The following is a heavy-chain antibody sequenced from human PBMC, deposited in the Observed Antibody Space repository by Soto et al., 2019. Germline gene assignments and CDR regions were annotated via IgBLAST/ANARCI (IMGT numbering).Heavy chain of an antibody. J-gene: IGHJ4*02. D-gene: IGHD6-13*01. Sequence: DVQLVETGGGLIQPGGSLRLFCAASGFIVSSSYMSWVRQAPGKGLEWVSVLYSDGRTYYADSVKGRFTISRDNSKNTLYLQMNSLSAEDTAVYYCARCSGWYGQCYFDCWGQGTLVTVSS. CDR3: ARCSGWYGQCYFDC. V-gene: IGHV3-53*02. CDR1: GFIVSSSY. CDR2: LYSDGRT.